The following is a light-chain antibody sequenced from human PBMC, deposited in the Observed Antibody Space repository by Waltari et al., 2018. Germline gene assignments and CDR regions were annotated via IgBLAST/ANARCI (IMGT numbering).Light chain of an antibody. V-gene: IGKV2-28*01. CDR2: MGS. Sequence: IVMTQSPLSLAVTPGERASISCRPSQSLLQSHGYNYLDWYSQKPGQSRELLIYMGSRRASGVPDRFSGSGSGTEFTPEISSVGAQGVGVYYCMQALHMPYTFGQGTRLEIK. J-gene: IGKJ5*01. CDR3: MQALHMPYT. CDR1: QSLLQSHGYNY.